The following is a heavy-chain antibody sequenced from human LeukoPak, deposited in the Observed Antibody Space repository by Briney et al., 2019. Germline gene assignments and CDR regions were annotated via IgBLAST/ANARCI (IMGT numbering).Heavy chain of an antibody. V-gene: IGHV3-21*01. Sequence: PGGSLRLLCAPSGYSLNRQSMIGLRQAPGKGLEWVSSISTSSSYIYYADSVKGRFTISRDNDKNSLYLQMNSLRAEDTAVYYCARDDVELWLPPSGFDIWGQRTMVTVSS. CDR3: ARDDVELWLPPSGFDI. CDR1: GYSLNRQS. CDR2: ISTSSSYI. J-gene: IGHJ3*02. D-gene: IGHD5-18*01.